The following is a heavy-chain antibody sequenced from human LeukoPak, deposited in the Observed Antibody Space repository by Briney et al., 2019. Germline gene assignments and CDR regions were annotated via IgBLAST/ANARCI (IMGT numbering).Heavy chain of an antibody. D-gene: IGHD1-26*01. V-gene: IGHV3-30*02. CDR3: ARGPRVGAAGFVYYHYIDV. Sequence: GGSLRLSCAAPGFTFSSYGMHWVRQAPGKGLEWVTFIHYDGTNEYYADSVKGRFTISRDNFKNTLYLQMNSLRAEDTAVYYCARGPRVGAAGFVYYHYIDVWGKGTTVTVSS. J-gene: IGHJ6*03. CDR1: GFTFSSYG. CDR2: IHYDGTNE.